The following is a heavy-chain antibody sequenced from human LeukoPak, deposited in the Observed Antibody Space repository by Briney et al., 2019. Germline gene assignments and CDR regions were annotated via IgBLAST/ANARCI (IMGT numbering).Heavy chain of an antibody. V-gene: IGHV3-21*01. D-gene: IGHD6-13*01. CDR2: ISSSSSYI. Sequence: GGSLRLSCAASGFTFSSYSMNWVRQAPGKGLEWVSSISSSSSYIYYADSVKGRFTISRDNAKNSLYLQMNSLRAEDTAVYYCARGAAAGFVGWFDPWGQGTLVTVSS. CDR3: ARGAAAGFVGWFDP. J-gene: IGHJ5*02. CDR1: GFTFSSYS.